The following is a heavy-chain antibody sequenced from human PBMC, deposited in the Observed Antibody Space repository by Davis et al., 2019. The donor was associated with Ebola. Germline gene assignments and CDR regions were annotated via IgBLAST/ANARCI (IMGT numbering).Heavy chain of an antibody. Sequence: ASVKVSCKASGYTFTSYAMNWVRQAPGQGLEWMGWISAYNGNTNYAQKLQGRVTMTTDTSTSTAYMELRSLRSDDTAVCYCARPIAAPNWFDPWGQGTLVTVSS. CDR3: ARPIAAPNWFDP. D-gene: IGHD6-6*01. V-gene: IGHV1-18*01. CDR2: ISAYNGNT. J-gene: IGHJ5*02. CDR1: GYTFTSYA.